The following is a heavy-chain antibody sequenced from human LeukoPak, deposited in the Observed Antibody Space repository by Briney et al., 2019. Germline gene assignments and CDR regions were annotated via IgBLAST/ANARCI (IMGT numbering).Heavy chain of an antibody. J-gene: IGHJ4*02. Sequence: KASETLSLTCTVSGGSISSYYWSWIRQPPGKGLEWIGYIYYSGSTNYNPSLKSRVTISVDTSKNQFSLKLSSVTAADTAVYYCARDRQQLVSWGQGTLVTVSS. CDR1: GGSISSYY. D-gene: IGHD6-13*01. V-gene: IGHV4-59*01. CDR2: IYYSGST. CDR3: ARDRQQLVS.